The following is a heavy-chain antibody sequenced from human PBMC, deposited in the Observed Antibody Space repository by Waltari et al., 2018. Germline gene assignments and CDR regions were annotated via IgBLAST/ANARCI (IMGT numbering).Heavy chain of an antibody. D-gene: IGHD3-3*01. CDR1: GYSISSGYY. Sequence: QVQLQESGPGLVKPSETLSLTCTVSGYSISSGYYWGWIRQPPGKGLEWIGSIYHSGSTSYTPSLKSRVTISVDTSKNQFSLKLSSVTAADTAVYYCAREGTVFGVPYYYYMDVWGKGTTVTVSS. V-gene: IGHV4-38-2*02. CDR3: AREGTVFGVPYYYYMDV. CDR2: IYHSGST. J-gene: IGHJ6*03.